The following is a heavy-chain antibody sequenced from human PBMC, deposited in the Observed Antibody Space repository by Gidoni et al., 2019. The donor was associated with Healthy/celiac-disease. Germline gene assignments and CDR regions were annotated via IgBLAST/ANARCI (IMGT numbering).Heavy chain of an antibody. CDR2: INHSGST. CDR3: ARDDYGDYEAAFDY. V-gene: IGHV4-34*01. J-gene: IGHJ4*02. D-gene: IGHD4-17*01. CDR1: GGYFSGYY. Sequence: QVQLQQRGEGLLKPSETLSLTCGVHGGYFSGYYWSWIRQPPGKGLEWIGEINHSGSTNYNPSLKSRVTISVDTSKNQFSLKLSSVTAADTAVYYGARDDYGDYEAAFDYWGQGTLVTVSS.